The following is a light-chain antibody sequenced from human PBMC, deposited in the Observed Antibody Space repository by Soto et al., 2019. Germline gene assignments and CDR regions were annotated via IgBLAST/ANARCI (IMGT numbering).Light chain of an antibody. CDR3: QQYDSSPRT. J-gene: IGKJ2*01. V-gene: IGKV3-20*01. Sequence: EIVLTQSPGTLSLSPGERATLSCRASQSVGSYLTWYQQKPGQAPRLLIYGASSRATGIPDRFSGSGSGTDFTLTITRMEPGDCAVYYCQQYDSSPRTFGQGTKVDIK. CDR2: GAS. CDR1: QSVGSY.